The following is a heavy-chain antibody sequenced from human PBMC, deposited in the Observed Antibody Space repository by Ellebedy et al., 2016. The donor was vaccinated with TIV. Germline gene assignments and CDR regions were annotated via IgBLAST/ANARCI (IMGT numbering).Heavy chain of an antibody. Sequence: PGGSLRLSCAASGFNFSSSWMHWVRQAPGKGLEWVSTISSTGSRTYYADSVEGRFIISRDNSKKTLYLQMNSLRAEDTAVYYCAKGRGGGSDTSAPRYYFDYWGLGTLVTVSS. V-gene: IGHV3-23*01. CDR3: AKGRGGGSDTSAPRYYFDY. CDR2: ISSTGSRT. J-gene: IGHJ4*02. CDR1: GFNFSSSW. D-gene: IGHD3-22*01.